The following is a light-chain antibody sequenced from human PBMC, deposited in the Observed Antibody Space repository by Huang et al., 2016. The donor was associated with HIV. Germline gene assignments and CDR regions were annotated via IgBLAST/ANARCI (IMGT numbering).Light chain of an antibody. J-gene: IGKJ1*01. V-gene: IGKV1-5*03. CDR2: KAS. Sequence: DIQMTQSASTLSASVGDRVTITCRASQTISNWLAWYQQKSGKAPNLLIYKASTLESGVPSRVSGSGSGTEFTLTISSLQPDDFATYYCHHYNSYSGAFGQGTKVEIK. CDR3: HHYNSYSGA. CDR1: QTISNW.